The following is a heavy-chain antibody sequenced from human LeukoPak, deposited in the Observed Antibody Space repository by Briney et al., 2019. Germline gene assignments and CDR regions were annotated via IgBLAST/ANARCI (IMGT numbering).Heavy chain of an antibody. V-gene: IGHV1-8*03. D-gene: IGHD2-2*01. CDR3: ARGGYCSSTSCYPLNWFDS. CDR1: GYSFTSYW. J-gene: IGHJ5*01. Sequence: GESLKISCKGSGYSFTSYWIGWVRQATGQGLEWMGWMNPSSGNTGYAQKFQGRVTITRNTSISTAYMELSSLRSEDTAVYYCARGGYCSSTSCYPLNWFDSWGQGTLVTVSS. CDR2: MNPSSGNT.